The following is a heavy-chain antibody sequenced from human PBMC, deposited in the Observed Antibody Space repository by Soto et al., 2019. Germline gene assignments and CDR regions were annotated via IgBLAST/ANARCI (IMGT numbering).Heavy chain of an antibody. CDR2: ISSSGDST. CDR1: GFTFIAYA. D-gene: IGHD3-16*01. J-gene: IGHJ4*02. V-gene: IGHV3-64D*06. Sequence: GGFLRLSCSASGFTFIAYAFHWVRQAPGKRLEYVSAISSSGDSTYYADSVKGRFAISRDNSKNTLSLLMNSLRPEDSAIYYCVKDQIRESRILDYWAQGTLVTVSS. CDR3: VKDQIRESRILDY.